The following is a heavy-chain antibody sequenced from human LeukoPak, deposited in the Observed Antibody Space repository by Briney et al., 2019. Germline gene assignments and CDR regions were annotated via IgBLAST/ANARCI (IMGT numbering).Heavy chain of an antibody. CDR1: GGSFSGYY. D-gene: IGHD5-12*01. V-gene: IGHV4-34*01. CDR3: ARALKRGYSGYDYRYYFDY. CDR2: INHSGST. Sequence: SETLSLTCAVYGGSFSGYYWSWMRQPPGKGLEWIGEINHSGSTNYNPSLKSRVTISVDTSKNQFSLKLSSVTAADTAVYYCARALKRGYSGYDYRYYFDYWGQGTLVTISS. J-gene: IGHJ4*02.